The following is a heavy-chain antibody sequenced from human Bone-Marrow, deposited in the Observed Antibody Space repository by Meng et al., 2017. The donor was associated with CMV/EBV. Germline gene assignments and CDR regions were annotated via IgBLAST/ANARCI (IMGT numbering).Heavy chain of an antibody. V-gene: IGHV4-39*01. CDR2: VYYSGST. D-gene: IGHD5-12*01. Sequence: SGGSISRSSYYWGWIRQPPGKGLEWIGSVYYSGSTYYNPSLKSRVTISVDTSKNQFSLKLSSVTAADTAVYYCARHAFEVDVVATVDYWGQGTLVTVPS. J-gene: IGHJ4*02. CDR3: ARHAFEVDVVATVDY. CDR1: GGSISRSSYY.